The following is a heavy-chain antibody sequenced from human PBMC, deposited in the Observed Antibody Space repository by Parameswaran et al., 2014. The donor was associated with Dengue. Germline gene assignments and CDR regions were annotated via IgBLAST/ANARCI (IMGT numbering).Heavy chain of an antibody. Sequence: VRQMPGKGLEWVSYISSSGSTIYYADSVKGRFTISRDNAKNSLYLQMNSLRAEDTAVYYCARVLEWLFPYYYYYYGMDVWGQGTTVTVSS. CDR3: ARVLEWLFPYYYYYYGMDV. CDR2: ISSSGSTI. D-gene: IGHD3-3*01. V-gene: IGHV3-48*03. J-gene: IGHJ6*02.